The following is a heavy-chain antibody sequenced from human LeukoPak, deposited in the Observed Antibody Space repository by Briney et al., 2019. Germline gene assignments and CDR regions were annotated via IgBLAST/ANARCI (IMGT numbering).Heavy chain of an antibody. CDR1: GFTFSSYS. CDR3: ARWGQYYYDSSGYSGAGAFDI. V-gene: IGHV3-30*03. J-gene: IGHJ3*02. D-gene: IGHD3-22*01. Sequence: GGSLRLSCAASGFTFSSYSMNWVRQAPGKGLEWVAVISYDGSNKYYADSVKGRFTISRDNSKNTLYLQMNSLRAEDTAVYYCARWGQYYYDSSGYSGAGAFDIWGQGTMVTVPS. CDR2: ISYDGSNK.